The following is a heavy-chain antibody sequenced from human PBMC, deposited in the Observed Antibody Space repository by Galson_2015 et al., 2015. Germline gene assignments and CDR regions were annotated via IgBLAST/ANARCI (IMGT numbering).Heavy chain of an antibody. Sequence: SLRLSCAASGFTFSSYAMSWVRQAPGKGLEWVSAISGSGGSTYYADSVKGRFTISRDNSKNTLYLQMNSLRAEDTAVYYCAKDSRSSRGSGSWAQLNYYGMDVWGQGTTVTVSS. D-gene: IGHD3-10*01. J-gene: IGHJ6*02. CDR3: AKDSRSSRGSGSWAQLNYYGMDV. V-gene: IGHV3-23*01. CDR1: GFTFSSYA. CDR2: ISGSGGST.